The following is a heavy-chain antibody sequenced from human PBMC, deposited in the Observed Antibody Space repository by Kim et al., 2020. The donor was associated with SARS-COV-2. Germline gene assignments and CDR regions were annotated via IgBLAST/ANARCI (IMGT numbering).Heavy chain of an antibody. V-gene: IGHV3-23*01. CDR2: ISAGGSNT. CDR3: ANILGSKNFDC. Sequence: GGSLRLSCVVSGFTFSSFAMSWVRQAPGKGLEWVSSISAGGSNTYYADSVRGRFTISRDNSKNTLYLQINSLRAEDTAVYYCANILGSKNFDCWGQGTLVTVSS. J-gene: IGHJ4*02. D-gene: IGHD1-26*01. CDR1: GFTFSSFA.